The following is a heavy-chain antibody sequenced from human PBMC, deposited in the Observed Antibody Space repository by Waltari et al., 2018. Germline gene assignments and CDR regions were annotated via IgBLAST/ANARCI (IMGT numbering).Heavy chain of an antibody. CDR2: VNPKSGYT. CDR1: GDTFTSYD. J-gene: IGHJ5*02. CDR3: ARTYSSIAGWFDP. V-gene: IGHV1-8*03. D-gene: IGHD6-13*01. Sequence: QVQLVQSGAEVKKPGASVKVSCKASGDTFTSYDINWVRQATGQGLEWMGWVNPKSGYTGCAQKFKGRVTITRNTVISTAYMERCSRRSEDTAVYYCARTYSSIAGWFDPWGQGTLVTVSS.